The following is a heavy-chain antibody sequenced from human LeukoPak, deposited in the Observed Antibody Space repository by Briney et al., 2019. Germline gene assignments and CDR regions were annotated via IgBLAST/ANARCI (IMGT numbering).Heavy chain of an antibody. J-gene: IGHJ4*02. CDR2: IYYSGST. Sequence: PSETLSLTCGVSGGSITQTNYWTWVRQPPGKGLEWIGSIYYSGSTYYNPSLKNRVTISVDTSKNQFSLKLSSVSAADTAVYYCARRAGGWFDYWGQGTLVTVSS. CDR3: ARRAGGWFDY. D-gene: IGHD2-15*01. CDR1: GGSITQTNY. V-gene: IGHV4-39*01.